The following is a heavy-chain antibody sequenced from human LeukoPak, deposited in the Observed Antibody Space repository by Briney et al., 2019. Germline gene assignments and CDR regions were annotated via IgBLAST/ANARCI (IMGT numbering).Heavy chain of an antibody. V-gene: IGHV3-23*01. CDR1: GFTFSSFA. CDR3: ATDPRDDPMGTTAPLYYFDY. D-gene: IGHD1-26*01. Sequence: PGGSLRLSCAASGFTFSSFAMSWVPQAPGKGLEWVSTISGSGGNTYYADSVKGRFTITRGNSKNTLYLQMNSLRAEDTAIYYCATDPRDDPMGTTAPLYYFDYWGQGTLVTVSS. CDR2: ISGSGGNT. J-gene: IGHJ4*02.